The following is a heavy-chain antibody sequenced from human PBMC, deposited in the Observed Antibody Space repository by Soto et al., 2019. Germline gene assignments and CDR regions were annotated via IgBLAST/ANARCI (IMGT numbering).Heavy chain of an antibody. Sequence: SETLSLTCTVSGGSVSSGNYYWSWIRQPPGKGLEWIGYLYDSGSTDYNPSLKSRVTISVDTSKNQFSLKLSSVTAADTAVYYCATRQGGSYNWFDPWGQGTLVTVSS. D-gene: IGHD2-15*01. V-gene: IGHV4-61*01. CDR3: ATRQGGSYNWFDP. J-gene: IGHJ5*02. CDR2: LYDSGST. CDR1: GGSVSSGNYY.